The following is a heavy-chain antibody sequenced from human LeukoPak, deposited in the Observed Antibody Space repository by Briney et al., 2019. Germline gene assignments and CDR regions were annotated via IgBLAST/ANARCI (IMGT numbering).Heavy chain of an antibody. CDR3: AVGTTAPKLGAFDI. Sequence: ASVKVSCKASGYNFMTYGISWVRPARGQGLEWMGWISPYKGKTSYGQKFQGRITMTTDTSTSTAYMDLTSLRSDDTAVYYCAVGTTAPKLGAFDIWGQGTMVTVSS. J-gene: IGHJ3*02. CDR2: ISPYKGKT. D-gene: IGHD4-17*01. V-gene: IGHV1-18*01. CDR1: GYNFMTYG.